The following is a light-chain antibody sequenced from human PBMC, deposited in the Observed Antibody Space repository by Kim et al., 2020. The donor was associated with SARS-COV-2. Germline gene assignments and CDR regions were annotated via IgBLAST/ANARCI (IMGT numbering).Light chain of an antibody. CDR3: SAWDSSLSVWV. CDR1: SNNVGDQG. CDR2: RDN. V-gene: IGLV10-54*01. J-gene: IGLJ3*02. Sequence: QAGLTQPPSVSKGLGQTATLTCTGNSNNVGDQGAAWLQHHQGHPPKLLSYRDNNRPSGISERLSASRSGNTASLTITGLQPEDEADYYCSAWDSSLSVWVFGGGTQLTVL.